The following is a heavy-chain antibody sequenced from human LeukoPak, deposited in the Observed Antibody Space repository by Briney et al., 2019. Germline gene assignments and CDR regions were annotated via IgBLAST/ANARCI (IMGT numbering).Heavy chain of an antibody. Sequence: PSETLSLTCSVSDDSITMYYWTWIRQPPGKGLEWIGYVDHTGSTNFNPSLNGRVSISRDTTKNLFSLKLSSVTAADTAVYYCARQDVAGYYDSSGYYRRGRGYAFDIWGQGTMVTVSS. J-gene: IGHJ3*02. CDR3: ARQDVAGYYDSSGYYRRGRGYAFDI. CDR1: DDSITMYY. D-gene: IGHD3-22*01. V-gene: IGHV4-59*08. CDR2: VDHTGST.